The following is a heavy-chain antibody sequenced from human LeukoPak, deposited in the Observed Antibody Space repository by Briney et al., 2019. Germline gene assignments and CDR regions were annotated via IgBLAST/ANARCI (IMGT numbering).Heavy chain of an antibody. Sequence: PGGSLRLSCAASGFSFSTYAMSWVRQAPGKGLEWVSVISGSGGGTYYADSVKGRFTISRDNSKNTLYLQMNSLRAEDTAVYYCAKDCYSSSVGGFDIWGQGTMVTVSS. D-gene: IGHD6-13*01. CDR2: ISGSGGGT. CDR1: GFSFSTYA. V-gene: IGHV3-23*01. CDR3: AKDCYSSSVGGFDI. J-gene: IGHJ3*02.